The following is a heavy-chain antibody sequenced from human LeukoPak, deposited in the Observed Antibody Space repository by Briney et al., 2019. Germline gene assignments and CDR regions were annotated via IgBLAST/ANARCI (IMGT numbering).Heavy chain of an antibody. CDR2: IYHSGST. CDR3: ARAASTTTLDY. D-gene: IGHD1-1*01. Sequence: TSQTLSLTCAVSGGSISSGGYSWSWIRQPPGKGLEWIGYIYHSGSTYYNPSLKSRVTISVDRSKNQFSLKLSSVTAADMAVYYCARAASTTTLDYWGQGTPVTVSS. CDR1: GGSISSGGYS. J-gene: IGHJ4*02. V-gene: IGHV4-30-2*01.